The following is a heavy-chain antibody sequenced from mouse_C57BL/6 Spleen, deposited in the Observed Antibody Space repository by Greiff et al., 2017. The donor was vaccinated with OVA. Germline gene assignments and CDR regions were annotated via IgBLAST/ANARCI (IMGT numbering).Heavy chain of an antibody. J-gene: IGHJ2*01. CDR1: GYTFTSYW. Sequence: QVQLKQPGAELVMPGASVKLSCKASGYTFTSYWMHWVKQRPGQGLEWIGEIDPSDSYTNYNQKFKGKSTLTVDKSSSTAYMQLSSLTSEESAVYYCARRGRGSGYDNWGQGTTLTVSS. CDR3: ARRGRGSGYDN. V-gene: IGHV1-69*01. D-gene: IGHD1-1*01. CDR2: IDPSDSYT.